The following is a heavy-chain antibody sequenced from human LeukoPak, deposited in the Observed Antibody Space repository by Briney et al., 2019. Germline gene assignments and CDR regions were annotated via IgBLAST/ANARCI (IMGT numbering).Heavy chain of an antibody. Sequence: SETLSLTCTVSGDSVSSGGYYWSWIRQPPGKGLEWIGYIHYSGSTNYSPSLKSRVTISVDPSKNQFSLKLSSVTAADTAVYYCARSQPFTTYDYWGQGTLVTVSS. CDR2: IHYSGST. J-gene: IGHJ4*02. V-gene: IGHV4-61*08. CDR1: GDSVSSGGYY. CDR3: ARSQPFTTYDY. D-gene: IGHD3-3*01.